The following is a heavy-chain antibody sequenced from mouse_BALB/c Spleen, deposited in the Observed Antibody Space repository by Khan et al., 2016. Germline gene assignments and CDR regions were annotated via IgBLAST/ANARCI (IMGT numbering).Heavy chain of an antibody. CDR1: GFTFNTYA. Sequence: EVQLVESGGGLVQPKGSLKLSCAASGFTFNTYAMNWVRQAPGKGLEWVARIRSISNNYATYYADSVKDRFTISRDDSQSMLYLQMNNLKTEDTAMYYCVRQRLLTPYWYFDVWGAGTTVTVSS. D-gene: IGHD2-3*01. V-gene: IGHV10-1*02. CDR3: VRQRLLTPYWYFDV. J-gene: IGHJ1*01. CDR2: IRSISNNYAT.